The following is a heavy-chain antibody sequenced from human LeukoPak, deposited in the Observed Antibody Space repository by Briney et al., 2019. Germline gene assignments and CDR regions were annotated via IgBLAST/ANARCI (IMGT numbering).Heavy chain of an antibody. CDR2: IYSGGNT. D-gene: IGHD5-12*01. CDR1: GFTVSSNF. V-gene: IGHV3-53*01. J-gene: IGHJ4*02. Sequence: GGSLRLSCAASGFTVSSNFMAWVRQAPGKGLEWVSIIYSGGNTYYTDSVKGRFTISRDNSKNTLYVQMNSLRAEDTAVYYCAKGQKWPDGSFDSWGQGILVTVSS. CDR3: AKGQKWPDGSFDS.